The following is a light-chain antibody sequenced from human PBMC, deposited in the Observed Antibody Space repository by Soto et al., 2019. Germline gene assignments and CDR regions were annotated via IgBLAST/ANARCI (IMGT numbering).Light chain of an antibody. CDR1: SSDVGTYNL. CDR2: EGG. V-gene: IGLV2-23*01. CDR3: CSFAAGNTYV. Sequence: QSALTHPASVSGSPGQSIALSCTGTSSDVGTYNLVSWYQQHPGKAPKLLISEGGKRPSGVSDRFSGSKSGNTASLTISGLQVEDEADYYCCSFAAGNTYVFGTGTKPPS. J-gene: IGLJ1*01.